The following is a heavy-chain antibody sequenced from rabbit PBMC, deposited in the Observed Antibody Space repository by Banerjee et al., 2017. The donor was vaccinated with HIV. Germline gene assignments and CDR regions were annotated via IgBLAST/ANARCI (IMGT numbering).Heavy chain of an antibody. D-gene: IGHD4-1*01. Sequence: QEQLEESGGDLVKPEGSLTITCTASGFSFSNKYVISWVRQAPGKGLEWIACINTSTGNNVYASWAKGPFTISKTSSTTVTLQMTSLTAADTATYFCARGIRWLGWAAEYYFDLWGPGTLVTVS. CDR3: ARGIRWLGWAAEYYFDL. V-gene: IGHV1S45*01. CDR2: INTSTGNN. J-gene: IGHJ4*01. CDR1: GFSFSNKYV.